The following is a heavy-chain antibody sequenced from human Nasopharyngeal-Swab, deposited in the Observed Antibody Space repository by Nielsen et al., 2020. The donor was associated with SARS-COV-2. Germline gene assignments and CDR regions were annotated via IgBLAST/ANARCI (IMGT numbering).Heavy chain of an antibody. V-gene: IGHV1-24*01. J-gene: IGHJ3*02. Sequence: ASVKVSCKVSGYTLTVLPIHRVRQAPGKGLEWMGTVVPEDGEPIYAQNFQGRVTMTEDTSTYPAYLELSSLRSEDTAVYYCASEGSGVFGVVIYAFDIWGPGTLVTVSS. CDR2: VVPEDGEP. CDR3: ASEGSGVFGVVIYAFDI. CDR1: GYTLTVLP. D-gene: IGHD3-3*01.